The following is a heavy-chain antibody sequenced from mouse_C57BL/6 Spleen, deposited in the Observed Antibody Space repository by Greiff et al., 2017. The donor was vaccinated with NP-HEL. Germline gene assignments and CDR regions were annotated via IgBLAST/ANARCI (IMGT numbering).Heavy chain of an antibody. Sequence: QVQLQQSGAELVRPGTSVKMSCKASGYTFTNYWIGWAKQRPGHGLEWIGDIYPGGGYTNYNEKFKGKATLTADKSSSTAYMQFSSLTSEDSAIYYCARSYYDYGRYFDYWGQGTTLTVSS. J-gene: IGHJ2*01. CDR2: IYPGGGYT. CDR3: ARSYYDYGRYFDY. D-gene: IGHD2-4*01. V-gene: IGHV1-63*01. CDR1: GYTFTNYW.